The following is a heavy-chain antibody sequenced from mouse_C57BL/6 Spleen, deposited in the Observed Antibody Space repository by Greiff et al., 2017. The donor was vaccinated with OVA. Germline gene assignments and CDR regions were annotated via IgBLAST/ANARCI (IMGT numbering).Heavy chain of an antibody. V-gene: IGHV3-6*01. Sequence: EVQLQESGPGLVKPSQSLSLTCSVTGYSITSGYYWNWIRQFPGNKLEWMGYISYDGSNNYNPSLKNRISITRDTSKNQFFLKLNSVTTEDTATYYCARGDYDAYFDYWGQGTTLTVSS. D-gene: IGHD2-4*01. CDR1: GYSITSGYY. CDR3: ARGDYDAYFDY. J-gene: IGHJ2*01. CDR2: ISYDGSN.